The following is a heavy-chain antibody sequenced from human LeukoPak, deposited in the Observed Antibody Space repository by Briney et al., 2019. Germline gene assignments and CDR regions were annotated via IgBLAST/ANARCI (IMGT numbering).Heavy chain of an antibody. Sequence: GGSLRLSCTASGFTFSTYGMHWVRQAPGKGLEWVAVMSYDGGDKYYADSVTGRFTISRDNSKNTLYLQMNSLRPEDTAVYYCARGNSVSYYYYGLDVWGQGTTVTVSS. V-gene: IGHV3-30*03. J-gene: IGHJ6*02. CDR1: GFTFSTYG. D-gene: IGHD5/OR15-5a*01. CDR2: MSYDGGDK. CDR3: ARGNSVSYYYYGLDV.